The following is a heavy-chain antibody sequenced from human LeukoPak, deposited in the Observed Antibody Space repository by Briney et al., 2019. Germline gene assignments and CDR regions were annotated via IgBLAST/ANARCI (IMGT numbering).Heavy chain of an antibody. V-gene: IGHV3-66*01. CDR3: EGWIKPFEY. CDR2: IHSDGGT. J-gene: IGHJ4*02. D-gene: IGHD5-18*01. CDR1: GFSVTNNY. Sequence: GGSLRLSCSASGFSVTNNYMTWVRQAPGKGLEWVSIIHSDGGTYYADSVKGRFTISRDSVKNTLSLQMNSLSAEDTAVYYWEGWIKPFEYWGQGTLVTVSS.